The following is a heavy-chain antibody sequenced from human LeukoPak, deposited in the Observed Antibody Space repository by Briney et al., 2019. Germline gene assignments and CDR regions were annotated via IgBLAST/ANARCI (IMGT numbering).Heavy chain of an antibody. D-gene: IGHD2-15*01. CDR3: AKACEGYCSGGSCYYDY. CDR2: ISGSGGST. V-gene: IGHV3-23*01. CDR1: GFTFSSYA. Sequence: PGGSLRLSCAASGFTFSSYAMSWVRQAPGKGLEWVSAISGSGGSTYYQASVKGRFTISRDNSKNTLYLQMNSLRAEDTAVYYCAKACEGYCSGGSCYYDYWGQGTLVTVSS. J-gene: IGHJ4*02.